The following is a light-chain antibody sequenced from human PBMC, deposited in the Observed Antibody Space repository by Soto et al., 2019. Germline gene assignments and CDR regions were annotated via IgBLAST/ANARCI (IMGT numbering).Light chain of an antibody. CDR3: SSFTSKSTLI. Sequence: SALTQPASVSGSPGQSITISCAGTMRDVGAYNLVSWYQQHPGRVPQLIIYEVRNRPSGISFRFSGSKSGNTASLTISGLQAEDEADYYCSSFTSKSTLIFGGGTKLTVL. CDR1: MRDVGAYNL. J-gene: IGLJ2*01. V-gene: IGLV2-14*01. CDR2: EVR.